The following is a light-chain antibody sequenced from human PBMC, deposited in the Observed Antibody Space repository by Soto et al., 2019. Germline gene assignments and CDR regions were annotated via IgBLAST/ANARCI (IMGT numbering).Light chain of an antibody. J-gene: IGKJ1*01. Sequence: EIVMTQSPATLSVSPGERATLSCRASQSVSSNLAWYQQKPAQAPRLLIYAASRRAPGIPERFRGSGSGTDFTLTISRLEPEDFAVHYCQQYLTSPKTFGQGTKVDIK. V-gene: IGKV3-20*01. CDR3: QQYLTSPKT. CDR2: AAS. CDR1: QSVSSN.